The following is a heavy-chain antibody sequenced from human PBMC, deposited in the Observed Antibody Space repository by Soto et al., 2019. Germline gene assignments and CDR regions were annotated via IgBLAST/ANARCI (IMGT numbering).Heavy chain of an antibody. CDR2: IVVGSGNT. V-gene: IGHV1-58*01. CDR1: GFTFTSSA. D-gene: IGHD3-22*01. Sequence: GASVKVSCKASGFTFTSSAVQWVRQARGQRLEWIGWIVVGSGNTNYAQKFQERVTITRDMSTSTAYMELSSLRSEDTAVYYCAAYYYDSSGYYIGYAFDIWRQGTMVTVSS. CDR3: AAYYYDSSGYYIGYAFDI. J-gene: IGHJ3*02.